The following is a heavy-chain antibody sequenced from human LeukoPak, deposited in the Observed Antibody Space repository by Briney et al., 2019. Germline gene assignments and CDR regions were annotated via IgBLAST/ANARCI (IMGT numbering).Heavy chain of an antibody. CDR2: IRYDGSNK. D-gene: IGHD3-10*01. V-gene: IGHV3-30*02. J-gene: IGHJ4*02. CDR3: AKGCARDYYGSGTCLGY. Sequence: GGSLRLSCAASGFTFSSYGMHWVRQAPGKGLEWVAFIRYDGSNKYYADSVKGRFTISRDNSKNTLYLQMNSLRAEDTAVYYCAKGCARDYYGSGTCLGYWGQGTLVTVSS. CDR1: GFTFSSYG.